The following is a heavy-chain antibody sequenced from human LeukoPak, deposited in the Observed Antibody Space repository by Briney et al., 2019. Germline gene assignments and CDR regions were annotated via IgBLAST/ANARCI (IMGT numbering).Heavy chain of an antibody. V-gene: IGHV4-34*01. CDR1: GGSFSGYY. J-gene: IGHJ4*02. CDR3: ARQSRRGTNSLIDY. D-gene: IGHD1-1*01. Sequence: SETLSLTCAVYGGSFSGYYWSWLRQPPGKGLEWIGEINHSGSTNYNPSLKSRVTISVDTSKNQFSLKLSSVTAADTAVYYCARQSRRGTNSLIDYWGQGTLVTVSS. CDR2: INHSGST.